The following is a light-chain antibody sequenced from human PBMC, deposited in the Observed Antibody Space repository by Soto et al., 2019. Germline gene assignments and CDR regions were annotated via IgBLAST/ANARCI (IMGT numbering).Light chain of an antibody. V-gene: IGKV1-5*03. Sequence: DIEMTQSPSTLSGSAGDRVTITCRASQTISSWLAWYQQKPGKAPKLLIYKASTLKSGVPSRFSGSGSGTEFTLTISSLQPDDFATYYCQQYNSYSEAFGQGTKVDIK. J-gene: IGKJ1*01. CDR1: QTISSW. CDR3: QQYNSYSEA. CDR2: KAS.